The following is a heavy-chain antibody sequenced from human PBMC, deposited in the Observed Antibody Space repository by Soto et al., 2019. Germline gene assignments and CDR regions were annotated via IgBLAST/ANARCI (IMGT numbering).Heavy chain of an antibody. CDR1: GCTFTSYG. CDR2: ISAYNGNT. V-gene: IGHV1-18*01. J-gene: IGHJ3*02. Sequence: ASVKVSCKASGCTFTSYGISWVRQAPGQGLEWMGWISAYNGNTNYAQKLQGRVTMTTDTSTSTAYMELRSLRSDDTAVYYCARDLRDLDAFDIWGQGTMVTVSS. CDR3: ARDLRDLDAFDI. D-gene: IGHD3-10*01.